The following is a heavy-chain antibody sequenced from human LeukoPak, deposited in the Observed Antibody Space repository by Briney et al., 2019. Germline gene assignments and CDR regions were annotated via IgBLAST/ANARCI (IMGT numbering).Heavy chain of an antibody. D-gene: IGHD2-2*01. V-gene: IGHV1-69*04. CDR3: ARDLEAVVVVPAAYTPFDP. Sequence: SVKVSCKASGGTFSGYTISWVRQAPGQGLEWMGRIIPILGIANYAQKFQGRVTITADKSTSTAYMELSSLRSEDTAVYYCARDLEAVVVVPAAYTPFDPWGQGTLVTVSS. J-gene: IGHJ5*02. CDR2: IIPILGIA. CDR1: GGTFSGYT.